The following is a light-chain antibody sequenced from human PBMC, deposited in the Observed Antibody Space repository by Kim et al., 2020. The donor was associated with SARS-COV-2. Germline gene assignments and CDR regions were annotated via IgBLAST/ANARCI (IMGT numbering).Light chain of an antibody. V-gene: IGKV1-33*01. CDR2: DAS. Sequence: DIQMTQSPSSLSASVGDRVTITCQASQDISNYLNWYQQKPGKAPKLLIYDASNLETGVPSRFSGSGSGTDFTFTISTLQPEDIATYYCQQYENLPITLGQGTRLEIK. J-gene: IGKJ5*01. CDR3: QQYENLPIT. CDR1: QDISNY.